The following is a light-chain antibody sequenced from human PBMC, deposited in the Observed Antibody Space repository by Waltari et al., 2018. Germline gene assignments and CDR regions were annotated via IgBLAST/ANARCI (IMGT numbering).Light chain of an antibody. Sequence: QSVLTQPPSASGPPGQRVTISCSGSRSNIGSNTVNWYQQLPGTAPKLLIYSNNQRPSGVPDRFSGSKSGTSASLAISGLQSEDEADYYCAAWDDSLNGRVFGGGTKLTVL. CDR3: AAWDDSLNGRV. CDR1: RSNIGSNT. CDR2: SNN. J-gene: IGLJ2*01. V-gene: IGLV1-44*01.